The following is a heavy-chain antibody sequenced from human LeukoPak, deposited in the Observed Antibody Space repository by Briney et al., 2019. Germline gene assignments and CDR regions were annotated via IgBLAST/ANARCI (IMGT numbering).Heavy chain of an antibody. Sequence: GDSLKISCKGSGYSFTTNRIGWVRQLPGKGLEWMGIIYPGDSDTKYSPSFQGQVTISADKSISTAYLQWSSLKASDTAMYYCARTITMVRGVIIYPNYFDYWGQGTLVTVSS. CDR1: GYSFTTNR. CDR2: IYPGDSDT. D-gene: IGHD3-10*01. V-gene: IGHV5-51*01. CDR3: ARTITMVRGVIIYPNYFDY. J-gene: IGHJ4*02.